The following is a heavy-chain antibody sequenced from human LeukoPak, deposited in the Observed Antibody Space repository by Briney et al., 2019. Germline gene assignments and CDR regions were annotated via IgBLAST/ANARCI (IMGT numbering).Heavy chain of an antibody. Sequence: PGGSLRLSCAASGFTFSSYSMNWVRQAPGKGLEWVSSISSSSSYIYYADSVKGRFTISRDNAKNSLYLQMNRLRAEDTAVYYCAREGHHCSSTSCYSLSLDYWGQGTLVTVSS. D-gene: IGHD2-2*02. V-gene: IGHV3-21*01. CDR1: GFTFSSYS. CDR2: ISSSSSYI. J-gene: IGHJ4*02. CDR3: AREGHHCSSTSCYSLSLDY.